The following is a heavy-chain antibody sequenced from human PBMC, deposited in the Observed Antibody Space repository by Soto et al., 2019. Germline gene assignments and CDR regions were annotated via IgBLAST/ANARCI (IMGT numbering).Heavy chain of an antibody. CDR2: ISAYNGNT. J-gene: IGHJ4*02. CDR1: GYTFTSYG. V-gene: IGHV1-18*01. D-gene: IGHD5-18*01. Sequence: VASVKVSCKASGYTFTSYGISWVRQAPGQGLEWMGWISAYNGNTNYAQKLQGRVTMTTDTSTSTAYMELRSLRSDDTAVYYCARDHGDTAMVNFDYWGQGTLVTVSS. CDR3: ARDHGDTAMVNFDY.